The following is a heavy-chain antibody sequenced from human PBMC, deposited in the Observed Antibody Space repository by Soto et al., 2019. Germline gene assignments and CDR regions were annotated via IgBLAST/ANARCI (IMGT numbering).Heavy chain of an antibody. D-gene: IGHD4-17*01. CDR3: ARDVWDYGANPDH. J-gene: IGHJ5*02. CDR1: GFTFTNYW. Sequence: QVQLVQSGAEVKKPGAAVKVACKTSGFTFTNYWMHWVRQAPGQGLEWMGIINPSGAKTSYGQKFQGRDTMTRDTSTNTVYMELISLTSEDTAVYYCARDVWDYGANPDHWGQGTLVTVSS. V-gene: IGHV1-46*01. CDR2: INPSGAKT.